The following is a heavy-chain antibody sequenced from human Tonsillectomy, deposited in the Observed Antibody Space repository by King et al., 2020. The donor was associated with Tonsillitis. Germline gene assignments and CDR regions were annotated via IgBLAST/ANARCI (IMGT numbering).Heavy chain of an antibody. J-gene: IGHJ6*02. V-gene: IGHV3-33*01. CDR1: GFIFRSYG. CDR2: IWYDGSDK. D-gene: IGHD1/OR15-1a*01. CDR3: ARDSNRGAAGYYYGMDV. Sequence: VQLVESGGGVVQPGRSLRLSCAASGFIFRSYGMHWVRQAPGKGLEWVAVIWYDGSDKYHADSVKGRFTISRDNSKNTLYLQMNSLRVEDTAVYFCARDSNRGAAGYYYGMDVWGQGATVTVSS.